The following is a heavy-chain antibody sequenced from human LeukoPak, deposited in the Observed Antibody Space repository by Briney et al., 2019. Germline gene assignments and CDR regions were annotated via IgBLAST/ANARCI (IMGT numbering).Heavy chain of an antibody. CDR2: TNPSGGST. D-gene: IGHD6-13*01. CDR1: GYTFTSYY. CDR3: ARTASYSNSTGDAFDI. V-gene: IGHV1-46*01. Sequence: GASVKVSCKASGYTFTSYYMHWVRQAPGQGLEWMGITNPSGGSTSYAQKFQGRVTMTRDMSTSTVYMELSSLRSEDTAVYYCARTASYSNSTGDAFDIWGQGTMVTVSS. J-gene: IGHJ3*02.